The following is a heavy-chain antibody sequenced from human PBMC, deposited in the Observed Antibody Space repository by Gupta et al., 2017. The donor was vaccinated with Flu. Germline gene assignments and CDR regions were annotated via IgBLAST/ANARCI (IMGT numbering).Heavy chain of an antibody. CDR1: GFTFRSSW. D-gene: IGHD1-14*01. CDR2: INPDGSTT. Sequence: EVQLVESGGDLVQPGGSLRLSCVASGFTFRSSWMTWVRQAPGTGLELVANINPDGSTTNYVDSVKGRFTISRDNAKNSVYLQMNSLRVDDTATYYCMRDPESSAFDIWGQGTMVTVSS. J-gene: IGHJ3*02. V-gene: IGHV3-7*01. CDR3: MRDPESSAFDI.